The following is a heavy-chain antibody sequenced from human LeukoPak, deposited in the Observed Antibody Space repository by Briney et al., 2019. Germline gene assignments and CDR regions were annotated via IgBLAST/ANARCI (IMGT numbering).Heavy chain of an antibody. CDR1: GYTFTSYG. Sequence: ASVKVSCKASGYTFTSYGISWVRQAPGQGLEWMGWISAYSGNTNYAQKLQGRVTMTTDTSTSTAYMELRSLRSDDTAVYYCARDIPGYYDILTPPNWFDPWGQGTLVTVSS. CDR3: ARDIPGYYDILTPPNWFDP. J-gene: IGHJ5*02. D-gene: IGHD3-9*01. V-gene: IGHV1-18*01. CDR2: ISAYSGNT.